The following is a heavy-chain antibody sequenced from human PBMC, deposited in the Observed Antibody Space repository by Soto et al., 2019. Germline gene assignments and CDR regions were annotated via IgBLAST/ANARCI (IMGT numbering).Heavy chain of an antibody. Sequence: GESLKSSCKGSGSSFTSYWIGWVRQIPGTVLEWMGIIYPGDSDTRYSPSFQGQVTISADKSISTAYLQWSSLKASDTAMYYCARGRLRGHTPPHYYYXMDVWGQGTTVTVSS. D-gene: IGHD4-17*01. V-gene: IGHV5-51*01. CDR2: IYPGDSDT. J-gene: IGHJ6*02. CDR1: GSSFTSYW. CDR3: ARGRLRGHTPPHYYYXMDV.